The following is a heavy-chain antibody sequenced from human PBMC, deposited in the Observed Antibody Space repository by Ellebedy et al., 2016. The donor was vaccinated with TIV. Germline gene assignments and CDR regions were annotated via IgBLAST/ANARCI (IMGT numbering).Heavy chain of an antibody. J-gene: IGHJ4*02. V-gene: IGHV3-21*04. CDR2: ISSSSSYI. CDR3: AKATPGPVYFDY. CDR1: GFTFSSYS. Sequence: PGGSLRLSCAASGFTFSSYSMNWVRQAPGKGLEWVSSISSSSSYIYYADSVKGRFTISRDNAKNSLYLQMNSLRAEDTAVYYCAKATPGPVYFDYWGQGTLVTVSS.